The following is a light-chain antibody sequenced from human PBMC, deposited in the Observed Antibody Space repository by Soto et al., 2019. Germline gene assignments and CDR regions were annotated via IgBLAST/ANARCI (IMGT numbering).Light chain of an antibody. CDR1: QSIGSY. CDR3: QQRNNWQA. Sequence: VMTQSPANLSLSPGAGATLSCWASQSIGSYLAWYQQRPGQPPRLLIDDASNRATGIPARFSGSGSGTDFTLTISSLAPEDFAVYYCQQRNNWQAFGQGTRLEIK. V-gene: IGKV3-11*01. CDR2: DAS. J-gene: IGKJ5*01.